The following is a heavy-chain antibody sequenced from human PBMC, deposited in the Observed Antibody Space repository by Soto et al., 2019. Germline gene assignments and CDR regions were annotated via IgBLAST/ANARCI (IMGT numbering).Heavy chain of an antibody. J-gene: IGHJ3*02. CDR1: GFTFSTYA. V-gene: IGHV3-23*01. Sequence: GGSLRLSCAASGFTFSTYAMAWVRQAPGKGLEWVSGVSASGLNTDYADPVKGRFYISRDNSKNTVSLHMNSLRAEDTALYYCARVFTYYYDSSGYFQRRGAFDIWGHGTMVTVS. CDR2: VSASGLNT. CDR3: ARVFTYYYDSSGYFQRRGAFDI. D-gene: IGHD3-22*01.